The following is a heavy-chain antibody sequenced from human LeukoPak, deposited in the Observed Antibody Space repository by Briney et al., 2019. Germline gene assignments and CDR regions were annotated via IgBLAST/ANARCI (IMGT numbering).Heavy chain of an antibody. D-gene: IGHD6-19*01. CDR3: ASQFWWAAVTGTALDC. J-gene: IGHJ4*02. V-gene: IGHV3-7*05. Sequence: GGSLRLSCAASGFTFRNYWMSWVRQAPGKGLEWVANIKEDGSEKYYVDSVKGRFTISRDNAKNSLYLQLNSLRAEDTAVYYCASQFWWAAVTGTALDCWGQGTLVTVSS. CDR1: GFTFRNYW. CDR2: IKEDGSEK.